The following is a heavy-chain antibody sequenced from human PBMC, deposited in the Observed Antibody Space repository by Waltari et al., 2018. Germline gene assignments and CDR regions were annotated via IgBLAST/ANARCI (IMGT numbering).Heavy chain of an antibody. V-gene: IGHV3-23*04. CDR2: ISCSGGST. CDR1: GFTFSSYA. CDR3: AIIPPVLYALGYCSSTSCYTWDY. Sequence: EAQLVESGGGLVQPGGSMRLSGAASGFTFSSYAMSWVRQAPGKGLEWGPAISCSGGSTYYAHPVKARFTISMHHSKNTLYLHITSLLAEDTAVYSCAIIPPVLYALGYCSSTSCYTWDYWGQGTLVTVSS. J-gene: IGHJ4*02. D-gene: IGHD2-2*02.